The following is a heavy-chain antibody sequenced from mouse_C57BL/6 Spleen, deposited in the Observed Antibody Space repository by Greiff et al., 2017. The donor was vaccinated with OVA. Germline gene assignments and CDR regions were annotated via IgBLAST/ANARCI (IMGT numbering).Heavy chain of an antibody. CDR1: GYTFTDYE. J-gene: IGHJ4*01. V-gene: IGHV1-15*01. CDR3: TRYKEYAMDY. CDR2: IDPETGGT. Sequence: QVQLQQSGAELVRPGASVTLSCKASGYTFTDYEMHWVKQTPVHGLEWIGAIDPETGGTAYNQKFKGKAILTADKSSSTAYMELRSLTSEDSAVYYCTRYKEYAMDYWGQGTSVTVSS.